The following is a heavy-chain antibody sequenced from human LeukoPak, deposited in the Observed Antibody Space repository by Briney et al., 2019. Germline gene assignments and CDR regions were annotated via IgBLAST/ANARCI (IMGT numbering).Heavy chain of an antibody. CDR1: GYTFTSYY. CDR2: INPSGGST. J-gene: IGHJ4*02. Sequence: GASVKVSCKASGYTFTSYYMHWVRQAPGQGLEWMGIINPSGGSTSYAQKFQGRVTMTRDTSTSTVYMELSSLRSEDTAVYYCARDGVNYYDSSGYDYWGQGTLVTVSS. V-gene: IGHV1-46*01. CDR3: ARDGVNYYDSSGYDY. D-gene: IGHD3-22*01.